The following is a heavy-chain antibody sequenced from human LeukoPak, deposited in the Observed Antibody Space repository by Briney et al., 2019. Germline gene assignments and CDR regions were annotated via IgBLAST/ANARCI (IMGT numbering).Heavy chain of an antibody. CDR1: GYTFTSYG. CDR3: ARDATYYDVWSGYFSSLNWFDP. D-gene: IGHD3-3*01. V-gene: IGHV1-18*01. J-gene: IGHJ5*01. Sequence: ASVTVSCKASGYTFTSYGISWVRPPPGKGLEWMGWISAYNGNTNYAQKLQGRVTMTTDTSTSTAYMELRSLISDDTAVYYCARDATYYDVWSGYFSSLNWFDPWGQGTLVTVSS. CDR2: ISAYNGNT.